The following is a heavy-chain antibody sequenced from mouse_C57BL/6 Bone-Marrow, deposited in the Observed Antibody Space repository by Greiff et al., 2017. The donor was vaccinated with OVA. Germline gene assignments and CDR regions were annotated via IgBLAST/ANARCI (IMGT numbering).Heavy chain of an antibody. D-gene: IGHD2-3*01. V-gene: IGHV1-7*01. Sequence: VKVVESGAELAKPGASVKLSCKASGYTFTSYWMHWVKQRPGQGLEWIGYINPSSGYTKYNQKFKDKATLTADKSSSTAYMQLSSLTYEDSAVYYCAGGYYVSLYAMDYWGQGTSVTVSS. CDR3: AGGYYVSLYAMDY. CDR2: INPSSGYT. J-gene: IGHJ4*01. CDR1: GYTFTSYW.